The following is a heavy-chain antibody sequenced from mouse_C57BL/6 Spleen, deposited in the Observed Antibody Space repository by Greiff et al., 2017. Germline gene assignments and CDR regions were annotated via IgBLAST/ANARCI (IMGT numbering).Heavy chain of an antibody. Sequence: DVHLVESEGGLVQPGSSMKLSCTASGFTFSDYYMAWVRQVPEKGLEWVANINYDGSSTYYLDSLKSRFIISRDNAKNILYLQMSSLKSEDTATYYCARELYYYAMDCWGQGTSVTVSS. J-gene: IGHJ4*01. CDR2: INYDGSST. CDR1: GFTFSDYY. CDR3: ARELYYYAMDC. D-gene: IGHD1-1*02. V-gene: IGHV5-16*01.